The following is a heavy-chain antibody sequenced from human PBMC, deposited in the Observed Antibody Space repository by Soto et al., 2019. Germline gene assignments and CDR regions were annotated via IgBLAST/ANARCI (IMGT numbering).Heavy chain of an antibody. CDR2: IKSKTDGGTT. Sequence: KPGGSLRLSCAASGFTFSNAWINWVRQAPGKGLEWVGRIKSKTDGGTTDFAAPVKGRFAISRDDSKNMVYLQMNSLKTEDTAVYYCTSDTFGPRDSWGQGTLVTSPQ. CDR3: TSDTFGPRDS. D-gene: IGHD3-10*01. V-gene: IGHV3-15*07. J-gene: IGHJ4*02. CDR1: GFTFSNAW.